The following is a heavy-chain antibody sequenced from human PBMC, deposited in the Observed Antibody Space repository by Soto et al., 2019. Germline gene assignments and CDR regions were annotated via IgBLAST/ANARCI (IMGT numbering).Heavy chain of an antibody. J-gene: IGHJ5*02. Sequence: QVQLVESGGGLVKPGGSLRLSCAASGFTFSDYYMSWIRQAPGKGLEWVSYISSSSSYTNYADSVKGRFTISRDNAKNSLYLQMNRLRAEDTAVYYCARDERYYYDSSGNNWFDPWGQGTLVTVSS. V-gene: IGHV3-11*05. CDR3: ARDERYYYDSSGNNWFDP. CDR2: ISSSSSYT. CDR1: GFTFSDYY. D-gene: IGHD3-22*01.